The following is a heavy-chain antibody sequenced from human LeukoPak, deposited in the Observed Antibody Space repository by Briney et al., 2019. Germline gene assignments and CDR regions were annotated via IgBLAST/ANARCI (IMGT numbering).Heavy chain of an antibody. CDR1: GFTFSSYA. CDR2: ISYDGSNK. J-gene: IGHJ4*02. CDR3: ARGGSGSSSWSVAGFAY. V-gene: IGHV3-30-3*01. D-gene: IGHD6-13*01. Sequence: GGSLRLSCAASGFTFSSYAMHWVRQAPGKGLEWVAVISYDGSNKYYADSVKGRFTISRDNSKNTLYLQMNSLRAEDTAVYYCARGGSGSSSWSVAGFAYWGQGTLVTVSS.